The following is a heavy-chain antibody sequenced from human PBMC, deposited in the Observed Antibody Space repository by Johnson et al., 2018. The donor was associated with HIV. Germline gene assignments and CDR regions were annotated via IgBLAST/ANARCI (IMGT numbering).Heavy chain of an antibody. J-gene: IGHJ3*02. CDR1: GFTFNTYG. D-gene: IGHD2/OR15-2a*01. V-gene: IGHV3-20*04. CDR3: AKIGLDAFDI. Sequence: VQLVESGGGVVQPGRSLRLSCAASGFTFNTYGMHWVRQVPGKGLEWVSGINWNGGSTGYADSVKGRFTISRDNAKNSLYMQMNSLRREDTAVYSGAKIGLDAFDIWGQGTMVTVSS. CDR2: INWNGGST.